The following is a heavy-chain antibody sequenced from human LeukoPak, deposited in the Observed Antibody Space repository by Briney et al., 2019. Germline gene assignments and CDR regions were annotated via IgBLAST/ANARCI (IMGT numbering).Heavy chain of an antibody. CDR3: AREGFYSGFDR. CDR1: GITFTSYA. CDR2: ISGSGGGT. J-gene: IGHJ4*02. V-gene: IGHV3-23*01. D-gene: IGHD5-12*01. Sequence: GGSLRLSCAASGITFTSYAMTWVRQAPGKGLEWVSGISGSGGGTYYADSVKGRFTISRDNSKNTLYLQMNSLSDEDTALYYCAREGFYSGFDRWGQGTLVTVSS.